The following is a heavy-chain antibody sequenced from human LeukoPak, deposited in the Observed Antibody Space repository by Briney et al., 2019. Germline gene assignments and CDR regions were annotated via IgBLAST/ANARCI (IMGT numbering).Heavy chain of an antibody. CDR3: ASGYCGGACQLGGVDM. D-gene: IGHD2-21*02. CDR2: INHSGST. CDR1: GGSFSGYY. Sequence: SETLSLTCAVYGGSFSGYYWSWILQPPGKGLEWLGEINHSGSTNYNPSLKSRVTISVDTSKNQSSLKLSSVTAADTAVYYCASGYCGGACQLGGVDMWGQGTMVTVSS. V-gene: IGHV4-34*01. J-gene: IGHJ3*02.